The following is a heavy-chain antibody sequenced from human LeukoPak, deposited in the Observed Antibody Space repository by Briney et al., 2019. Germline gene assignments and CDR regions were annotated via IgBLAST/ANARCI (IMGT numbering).Heavy chain of an antibody. Sequence: KPSETLSLTCTVSGGSISSYYWSWIRQPAGKGLEWIGRIYTSGSANYNPSLKTRVTMSVDTSKNQFSLKLSSVTAADTAVYYCAGGRDGSNSGAFDIWGQGTMVTVSS. D-gene: IGHD5-24*01. CDR3: AGGRDGSNSGAFDI. J-gene: IGHJ3*02. V-gene: IGHV4-4*07. CDR1: GGSISSYY. CDR2: IYTSGSA.